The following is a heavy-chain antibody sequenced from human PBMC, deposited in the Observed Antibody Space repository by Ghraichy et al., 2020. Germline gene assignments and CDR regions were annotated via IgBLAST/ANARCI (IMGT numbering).Heavy chain of an antibody. D-gene: IGHD3-22*01. Sequence: GGSLRLSCAASGFTFSDYSMNWVRQAPGKGLEWVSYISSSSNTIYYADSVKGRFTISRDNARNSLYLQMNSLRDEDTAVYYCASEGRIYDSYDSSGYYFFDYWGQGTLVTVSS. CDR1: GFTFSDYS. J-gene: IGHJ4*02. CDR3: ASEGRIYDSYDSSGYYFFDY. CDR2: ISSSSNTI. V-gene: IGHV3-48*02.